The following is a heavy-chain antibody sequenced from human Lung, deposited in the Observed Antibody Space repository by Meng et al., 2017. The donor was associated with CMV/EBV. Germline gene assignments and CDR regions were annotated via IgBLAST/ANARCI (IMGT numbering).Heavy chain of an antibody. CDR3: AKMPFGFFWSGYYLDL. CDR1: GFAFSCYC. D-gene: IGHD3-3*01. V-gene: IGHV3-23*01. CDR2: IRGNGGTP. Sequence: GFAFSCYCIRWIRRTRGKGLEVISGIRGNGGTPNYEGSVKGRFTISRDHSKNTLYLQMNRLRVEDTAVYYCAKMPFGFFWSGYYLDLWGQGALVTVSS. J-gene: IGHJ4*02.